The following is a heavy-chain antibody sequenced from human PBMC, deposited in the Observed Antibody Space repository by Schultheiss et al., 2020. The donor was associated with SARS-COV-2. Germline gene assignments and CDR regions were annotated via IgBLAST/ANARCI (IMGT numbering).Heavy chain of an antibody. CDR3: ARDRGFDYYGSGSLDRYGMDV. V-gene: IGHV3-21*01. CDR1: GFTFSSYS. D-gene: IGHD3-10*01. CDR2: ISSSSSYI. J-gene: IGHJ6*02. Sequence: GESLKISCAASGFTFSSYSMNWVRQAPGKGLEWVSSISSSSSYIYYADSVKGRFTISRDNAKNSLYLQMNSLRAEDTAVYYCARDRGFDYYGSGSLDRYGMDVWGQGTTVTVSS.